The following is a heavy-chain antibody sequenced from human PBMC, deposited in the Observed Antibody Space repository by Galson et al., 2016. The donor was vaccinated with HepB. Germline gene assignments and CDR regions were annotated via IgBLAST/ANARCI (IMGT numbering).Heavy chain of an antibody. CDR2: TDGTNK. CDR3: ATDPIVGVPDYFDY. V-gene: IGHV3-30-3*01. CDR1: GFTFSNYA. J-gene: IGHJ4*02. Sequence: SLRLSCAVSGFTFSNYAMHWVRQAPGKGLEWVAVTDGTNKYYADSVKGRFTISRDDSKSTLYLQMDRLRAEDTAVYYCATDPIVGVPDYFDYWGQETLVTVSS. D-gene: IGHD1-26*01.